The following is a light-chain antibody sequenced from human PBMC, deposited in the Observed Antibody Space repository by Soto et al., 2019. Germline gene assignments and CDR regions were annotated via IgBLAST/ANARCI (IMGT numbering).Light chain of an antibody. CDR1: QGISSF. CDR3: QQANSFPPT. J-gene: IGKJ1*01. CDR2: AAS. Sequence: DIQLTQSPSFLSASVGDRVTITCRASQGISSFLAWYQQKPGKAPKLLIYAASSLQSGVPSRFSGSGSGTDFTLTISSLQPEDFATYYCQQANSFPPTFGQGTKVDI. V-gene: IGKV1-9*01.